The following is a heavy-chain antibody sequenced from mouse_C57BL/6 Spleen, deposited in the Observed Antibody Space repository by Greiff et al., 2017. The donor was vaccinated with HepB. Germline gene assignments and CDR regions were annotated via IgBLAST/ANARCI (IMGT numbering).Heavy chain of an antibody. D-gene: IGHD2-3*01. CDR1: GYTFTSYW. J-gene: IGHJ4*01. CDR3: ARTRIYDGYYDAMDY. CDR2: IDPSDSYT. Sequence: VQLQQPGAELVRPGPSVKLSCKASGYTFTSYWMHWVKQRPGQGLEWIGVIDPSDSYTNYNQKFKGKATLTVDTSSSTAYMQLSSLTSEDSAVYYCARTRIYDGYYDAMDYWGQGTSVTVSS. V-gene: IGHV1-59*01.